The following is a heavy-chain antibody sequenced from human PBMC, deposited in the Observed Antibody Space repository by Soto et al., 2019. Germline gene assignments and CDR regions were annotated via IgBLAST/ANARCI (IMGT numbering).Heavy chain of an antibody. CDR3: ARRWGRSFDY. CDR2: IYYSGST. CDR1: GGYISSYY. V-gene: IGHV4-59*08. Sequence: QVQLQESGPGLVKPSETLSLTCTVSGGYISSYYWCWIRQPPGKGLEWIGYIYYSGSTNYNPSLTSRVTLSVDTSKNQFSLKLGSVTAADTAVYCCARRWGRSFDYWGQGTLVTVSS. D-gene: IGHD2-15*01. J-gene: IGHJ4*02.